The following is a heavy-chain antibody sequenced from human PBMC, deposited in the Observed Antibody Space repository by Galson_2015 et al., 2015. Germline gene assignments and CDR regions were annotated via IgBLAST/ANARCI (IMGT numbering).Heavy chain of an antibody. CDR2: VKQDGSEK. CDR3: TRGAPQYWYFDL. Sequence: SLRLSCAASGFTFSNYWMAWVRQAPEKGLEWVANVKQDGSEKHYVDSVKGRFVISSDNAKNSVYLQLNNLRAEDTAVYYCTRGAPQYWYFDLWGRGTLVTVSS. J-gene: IGHJ2*01. CDR1: GFTFSNYW. V-gene: IGHV3-7*03.